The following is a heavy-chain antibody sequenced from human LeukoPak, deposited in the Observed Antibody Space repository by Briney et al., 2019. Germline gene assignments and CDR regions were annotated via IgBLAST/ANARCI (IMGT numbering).Heavy chain of an antibody. J-gene: IGHJ4*02. V-gene: IGHV4-4*07. D-gene: IGHD3-10*01. CDR3: ARDRHGSGSYLDYFDY. CDR1: GGSISSYY. Sequence: SETLSLTCTVSGGSISSYYWSWIRQPAGKGLEWIGRIYTSGSTNYNPSLKSQVTMSVDTSKNQFSLKLSSVTAADTAVYYCARDRHGSGSYLDYFDYWGQGTLVTVSS. CDR2: IYTSGST.